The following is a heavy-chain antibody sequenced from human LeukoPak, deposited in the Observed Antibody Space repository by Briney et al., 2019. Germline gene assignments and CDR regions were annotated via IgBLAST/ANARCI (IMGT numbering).Heavy chain of an antibody. J-gene: IGHJ6*03. CDR3: TKDPLEPPVAGTSPEVSPYYYMDV. CDR2: ISSSGSTI. Sequence: GGSLRLSCAASGFTFSSCEMNWVRQAPGKGLEWVSYISSSGSTIYYADSVKGRFTISRDNSKNTLYLQMNSLRAEDTAVYYCTKDPLEPPVAGTSPEVSPYYYMDVWGKGTTVTISS. V-gene: IGHV3-48*03. D-gene: IGHD6-19*01. CDR1: GFTFSSCE.